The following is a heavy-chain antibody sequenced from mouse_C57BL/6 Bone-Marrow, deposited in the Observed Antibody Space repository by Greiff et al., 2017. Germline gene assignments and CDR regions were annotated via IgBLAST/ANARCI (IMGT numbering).Heavy chain of an antibody. Sequence: QVQLQQPGAELVKPGASVQMSCKASGYTFTSYWITWVEQRPGRGLARIGDIYPGRGSTNYTENVQSRATLTVDPSSSTAYMQLSSRTSEDSAVYYCARVGIITTVVEGLYWYFDVWGTGTTVTVSS. D-gene: IGHD1-1*01. V-gene: IGHV1-55*01. CDR2: IYPGRGST. CDR1: GYTFTSYW. CDR3: ARVGIITTVVEGLYWYFDV. J-gene: IGHJ1*03.